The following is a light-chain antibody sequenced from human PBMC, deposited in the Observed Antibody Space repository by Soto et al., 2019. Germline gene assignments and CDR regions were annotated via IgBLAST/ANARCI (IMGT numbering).Light chain of an antibody. CDR1: QDIRRW. V-gene: IGKV1D-12*01. CDR3: QQGKSLPLT. Sequence: DIQMTQSPSFVSASVGDRVTITCRASQDIRRWLAWYQQKPGKGPKVLIYAASSLQSGVPSRFSGSGSGTDFTLTISSLQPEDFATYFCQQGKSLPLTFGGGTKVEIK. CDR2: AAS. J-gene: IGKJ4*01.